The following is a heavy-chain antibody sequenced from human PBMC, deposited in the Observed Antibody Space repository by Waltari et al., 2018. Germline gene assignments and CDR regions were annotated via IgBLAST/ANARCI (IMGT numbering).Heavy chain of an antibody. CDR2: IYTSGST. J-gene: IGHJ5*02. Sequence: QVQLQESGPGLVKPSQTLSLTCTVSGGSISSGSYYWSWIRQPAGKGLEWIRRIYTSGSTNYNPSLMGRVTISVDTSKNQFSLKLSSVTAADTAVYYCARDMSGWDNWFDPWGQGTLVTVSS. CDR1: GGSISSGSYY. CDR3: ARDMSGWDNWFDP. V-gene: IGHV4-61*02. D-gene: IGHD6-19*01.